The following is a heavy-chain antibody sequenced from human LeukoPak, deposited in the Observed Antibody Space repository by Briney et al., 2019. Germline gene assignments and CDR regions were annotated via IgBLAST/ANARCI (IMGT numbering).Heavy chain of an antibody. J-gene: IGHJ5*02. CDR3: ARQYYYDSSGYQNWFDP. D-gene: IGHD3-22*01. CDR2: IYYSGST. Sequence: PSETLSLTCTVSGGSISSYYWSWTRQPPGKGLEWIGYIYYSGSTNYNPSLKSRVTISVDTSKNQFSLKLSSVTAADTAVYYCARQYYYDSSGYQNWFDPWGQGTLVTVSS. CDR1: GGSISSYY. V-gene: IGHV4-59*08.